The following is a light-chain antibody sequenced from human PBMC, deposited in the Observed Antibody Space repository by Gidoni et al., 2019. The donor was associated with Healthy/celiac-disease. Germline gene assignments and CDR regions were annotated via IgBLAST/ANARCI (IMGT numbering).Light chain of an antibody. CDR2: GSS. CDR3: KSYDSSLRGSLGV. CDR1: SSNIGAGYD. V-gene: IGLV1-40*01. J-gene: IGLJ1*01. Sequence: QSVLTQPPSASGAPGQRVTISCPGSSSNIGAGYDVHWYQQLPGTAPKRRIYGSSNRPSGVPDRFSGSKSGTSASLAITGLQAEDEADYYCKSYDSSLRGSLGVVGTGTKVTGL.